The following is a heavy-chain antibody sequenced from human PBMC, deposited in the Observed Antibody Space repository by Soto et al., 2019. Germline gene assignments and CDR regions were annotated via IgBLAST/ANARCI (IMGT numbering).Heavy chain of an antibody. CDR2: IYYTGST. D-gene: IGHD5-12*01. CDR3: ARGRWLRSSFDY. J-gene: IGHJ4*02. Sequence: SETLSLTCTVSGGSISRNNYFWGLIRQPPGKGLEWIGSIYYTGSTYYNPSLKSRVTMSVDMSKKQFSLKLSSVTAADTAVYYCARGRWLRSSFDYWGQGTLVTVSS. V-gene: IGHV4-39*07. CDR1: GGSISRNNYF.